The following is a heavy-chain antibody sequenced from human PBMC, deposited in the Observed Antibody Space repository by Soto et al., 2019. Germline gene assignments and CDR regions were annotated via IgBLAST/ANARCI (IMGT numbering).Heavy chain of an antibody. V-gene: IGHV1-18*01. J-gene: IGHJ6*02. CDR1: GYTXTSYG. CDR3: ARCNPNYYDSSGGMDV. D-gene: IGHD3-22*01. CDR2: ISAYNGNT. Sequence: ASVKVSCKASGYTXTSYGISWVRHAPGQGLEWMGWISAYNGNTNYAQKLQGRVTMTTDTSTSTAYMELRSLRSDDTAVYYCARCNPNYYDSSGGMDVCGQGTTVTVSS.